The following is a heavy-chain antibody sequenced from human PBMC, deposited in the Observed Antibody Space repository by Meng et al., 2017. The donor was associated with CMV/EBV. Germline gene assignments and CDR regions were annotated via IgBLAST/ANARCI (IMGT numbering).Heavy chain of an antibody. CDR3: ARDSRGYSYVSDY. D-gene: IGHD5-18*01. V-gene: IGHV3-21*03. CDR1: GFTFSSYS. CDR2: ISSSSSYI. Sequence: GESLKISCAASGFTFSSYSMNWVRQAPGQGLESVSSISSSSSYIYYADSVKGRFTISRDNAKNSLYLQMNRLSAEDTAVYYCARDSRGYSYVSDYWGQGTLVTVSS. J-gene: IGHJ4*02.